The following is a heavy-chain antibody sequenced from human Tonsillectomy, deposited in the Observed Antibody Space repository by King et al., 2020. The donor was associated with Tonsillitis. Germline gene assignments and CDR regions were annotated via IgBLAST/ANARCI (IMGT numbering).Heavy chain of an antibody. CDR1: GFTFRNYA. V-gene: IGHV3-23*04. J-gene: IGHJ4*02. CDR3: AKSLYYYDGSGTTNLYYFDY. Sequence: VQLVESGGGLVQPGGSLRLSCAASGFTFRNYAMSWVRQAPGKGLEWVSTISNSGASTYCADSVKGRFTISRDNSKNTLYLQMNSLRAEDTALYYCAKSLYYYDGSGTTNLYYFDYWGQGTLVTVSS. D-gene: IGHD3-22*01. CDR2: ISNSGAST.